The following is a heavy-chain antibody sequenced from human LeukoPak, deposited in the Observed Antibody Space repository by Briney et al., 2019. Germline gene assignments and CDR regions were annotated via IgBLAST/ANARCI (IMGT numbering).Heavy chain of an antibody. CDR2: INHSGST. V-gene: IGHV4-34*01. Sequence: PSETLSLTCAVYGGSFSGYYWSWIRQSPGKGLEWIGEINHSGSTNYNPSLKSRVTISVDTSKNQFSLKLSSVTAADTAVYYCASSSDFDYWGQGTLVTVSS. J-gene: IGHJ4*02. CDR3: ASSSDFDY. CDR1: GGSFSGYY.